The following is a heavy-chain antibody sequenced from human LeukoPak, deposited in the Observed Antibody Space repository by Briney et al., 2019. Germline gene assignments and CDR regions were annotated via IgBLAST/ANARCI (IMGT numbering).Heavy chain of an antibody. Sequence: KPSETLSLTCAVYGGSFSGYYWSWIRQPPGKGLEWIGETNHSGSTNYNPSLKSRVTISVDTSKNQFSLKLSSVTAADTAVYYCARRVRYFDWLLPSLRNWFDPWGQGTLVTVSS. V-gene: IGHV4-34*01. CDR1: GGSFSGYY. J-gene: IGHJ5*02. CDR3: ARRVRYFDWLLPSLRNWFDP. D-gene: IGHD3-9*01. CDR2: TNHSGST.